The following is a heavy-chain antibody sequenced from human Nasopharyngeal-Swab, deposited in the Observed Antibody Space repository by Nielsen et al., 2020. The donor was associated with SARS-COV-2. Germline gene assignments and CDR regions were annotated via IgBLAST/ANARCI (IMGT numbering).Heavy chain of an antibody. CDR3: ARVDYGGNFGQNGFGVDDY. Sequence: ASVKVSCKASGYTFTSYYMHWVRQAPGQGLEWMGIINPSGGSTSYAQKFQGRVTMTRDTSTSTVYMELSSLRSDDTAVYYCARVDYGGNFGQNGFGVDDYWGQGTLVTVPS. D-gene: IGHD4-23*01. J-gene: IGHJ4*02. CDR2: INPSGGST. V-gene: IGHV1-46*01. CDR1: GYTFTSYY.